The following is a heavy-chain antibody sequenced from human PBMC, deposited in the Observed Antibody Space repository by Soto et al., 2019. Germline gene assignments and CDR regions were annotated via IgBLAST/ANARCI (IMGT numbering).Heavy chain of an antibody. D-gene: IGHD2-15*01. J-gene: IGHJ4*02. CDR1: GFTFSSYA. V-gene: IGHV3-23*01. CDR2: ISGSGGST. Sequence: GGSLRLSCAASGFTFSSYAMSWVRQAPGKGLEWVSAISGSGGSTYYADSVKGRFTISRDNSKNTLYLQMNSLRAEDTAVYYCAKPDGEQWYCSGGSCYAPLDYWGQGTLVTVSS. CDR3: AKPDGEQWYCSGGSCYAPLDY.